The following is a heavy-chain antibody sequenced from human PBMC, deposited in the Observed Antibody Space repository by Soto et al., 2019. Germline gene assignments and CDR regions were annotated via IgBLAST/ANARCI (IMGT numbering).Heavy chain of an antibody. CDR2: INHSGST. CDR3: ARVRNYPYYYYSYMDV. CDR1: GGSFSGYY. Sequence: PSETLSLTCAVYGGSFSGYYWSWIRQPPGKGLEWIGEINHSGSTNYNPSLKSRVTISVDTSKNQFSLKLSSVTAADTAVYYCARVRNYPYYYYSYMDVWGKGTTVTVSS. V-gene: IGHV4-34*01. J-gene: IGHJ6*03. D-gene: IGHD1-7*01.